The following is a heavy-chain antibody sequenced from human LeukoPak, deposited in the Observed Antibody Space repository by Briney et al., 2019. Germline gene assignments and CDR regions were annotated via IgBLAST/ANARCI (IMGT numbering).Heavy chain of an antibody. CDR2: IIPIFGTA. CDR3: ARDRGDGGNFGY. D-gene: IGHD4-23*01. J-gene: IGHJ4*02. CDR1: GGTFSSHA. V-gene: IGHV1-69*05. Sequence: SVKVSCKASGGTFSSHAISWVRQAPGQGLEWMGGIIPIFGTANYAQKFQGRATITTDESTSTAYMELSSLRSEDTAVYYCARDRGDGGNFGYWGQGTLVTVSS.